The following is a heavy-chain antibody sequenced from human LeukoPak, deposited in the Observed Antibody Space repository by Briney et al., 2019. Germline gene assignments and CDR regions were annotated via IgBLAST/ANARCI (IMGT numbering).Heavy chain of an antibody. CDR3: ARELGGTLAFDI. CDR2: IYYSGST. V-gene: IGHV4-39*07. Sequence: SETLSLTCTVSGGSISSSSYYWGWIRQPPGKGLEWIGSIYYSGSTYYNPSLKSRVTISVDRSKNQFSLKLSSVTAADTAVYYCARELGGTLAFDIWGQGTMVTVSS. D-gene: IGHD1-1*01. J-gene: IGHJ3*02. CDR1: GGSISSSSYY.